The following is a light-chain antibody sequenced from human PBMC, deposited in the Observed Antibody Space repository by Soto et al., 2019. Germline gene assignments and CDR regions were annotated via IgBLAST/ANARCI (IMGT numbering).Light chain of an antibody. V-gene: IGKV3-11*01. CDR1: QSVSSY. CDR2: DAS. Sequence: IVLTQSPATVSLSPVGRATLSCSASQSVSSYLAWYQQKPGQAPRLLIYDASNRATGIPARFSGSGSGTDFTLTISSLEPEDFAVYYCQQRSNWPPATFGQGTKVDIK. CDR3: QQRSNWPPAT. J-gene: IGKJ1*01.